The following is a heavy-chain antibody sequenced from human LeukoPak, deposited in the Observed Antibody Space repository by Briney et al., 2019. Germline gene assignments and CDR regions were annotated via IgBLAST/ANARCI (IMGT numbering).Heavy chain of an antibody. D-gene: IGHD4-17*01. CDR1: GYTFTSYD. V-gene: IGHV1-8*01. J-gene: IGHJ6*03. CDR3: ARGLGTTVTSYYYYYYMDV. CDR2: MNPNSGNT. Sequence: GASVKVSCKASGYTFTSYDINWVRQATGQGLEWMGWMNPNSGNTGCAQKFQGRVTMTRNTSISTAYMELSSLRSEDTAAYYCARGLGTTVTSYYYYYYMDVWGKGTTVTVSS.